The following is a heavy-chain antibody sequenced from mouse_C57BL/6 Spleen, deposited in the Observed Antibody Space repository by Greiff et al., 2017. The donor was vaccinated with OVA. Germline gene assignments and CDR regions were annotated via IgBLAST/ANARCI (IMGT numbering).Heavy chain of an antibody. CDR2: ISYDGSN. CDR3: ARDTDGNYPYY. V-gene: IGHV3-6*01. CDR1: GYSITSGYY. D-gene: IGHD2-1*01. Sequence: EVKLQESGPGLVKPSQSLSLTCSVTGYSITSGYYWNWIRQFPGNKLEWMGYISYDGSNNYNPSLKNRISITRDTSKNQFFLKLNSVTTEDTATYYCARDTDGNYPYYWGQGTTLTVSS. J-gene: IGHJ2*01.